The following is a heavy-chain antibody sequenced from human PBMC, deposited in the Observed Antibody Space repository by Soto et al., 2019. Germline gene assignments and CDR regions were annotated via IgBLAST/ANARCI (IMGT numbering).Heavy chain of an antibody. Sequence: KPSETLSLTCTVSGGSISSGDYYWGWIRQPPGKGLEWIGYIYYSGSTYYNPSLKSRVTISVDTSKNQFSLKLSSVAAADTAVYYCARGRTIFGVPHKSYWFDPWGQGTLVTVSS. CDR3: ARGRTIFGVPHKSYWFDP. J-gene: IGHJ5*02. V-gene: IGHV4-30-4*01. D-gene: IGHD3-3*01. CDR2: IYYSGST. CDR1: GGSISSGDYY.